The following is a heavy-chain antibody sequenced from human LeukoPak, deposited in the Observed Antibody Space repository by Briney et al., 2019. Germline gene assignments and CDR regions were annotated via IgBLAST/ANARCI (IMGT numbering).Heavy chain of an antibody. CDR1: GFTFSSYA. CDR2: ISSNGGST. D-gene: IGHD3-9*01. Sequence: GGCLRLSCSASGFTFSSYAMHWVRQAPGKGLEYVSAISSNGGSTNYAHSVKGRSTIARDNSMTTLYLKMSSLRAEDTAVYYCVRTYYDILAGYPDELLRDYWGQGTLVTVSS. J-gene: IGHJ4*02. V-gene: IGHV3-64D*06. CDR3: VRTYYDILAGYPDELLRDY.